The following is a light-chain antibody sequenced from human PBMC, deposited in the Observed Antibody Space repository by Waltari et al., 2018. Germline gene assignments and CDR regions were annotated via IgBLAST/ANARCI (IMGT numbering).Light chain of an antibody. CDR3: QQRSNWPPRYT. J-gene: IGKJ2*01. CDR1: QSIVTY. CDR2: DAS. V-gene: IGKV3-11*01. Sequence: EIVLTQSPAILSLSPGERATLSCRASQSIVTYLAWYQKKPGQPPRLLIYDASARATGIPARFSGSGSGTDFTLTISSLEPEDSAVYYCQQRSNWPPRYTFGQGTRLEIK.